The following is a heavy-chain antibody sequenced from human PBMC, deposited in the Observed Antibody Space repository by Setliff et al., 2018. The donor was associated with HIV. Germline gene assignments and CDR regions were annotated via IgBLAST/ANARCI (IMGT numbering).Heavy chain of an antibody. J-gene: IGHJ3*01. D-gene: IGHD4-17*01. CDR1: GGSFTDIGGSFTDYY. CDR3: ASYGGGSENDAFRV. Sequence: PSETLSLTCAVFGGSFTDIGGSFTDYYWIWIRQPPGKGLEWIGEINHSGSTHYNPSLKTRVTISVDTSKNQFSLNVNSVTAADTAVYYCASYGGGSENDAFRVWGQGTMVTVSS. CDR2: INHSGST. V-gene: IGHV4-34*01.